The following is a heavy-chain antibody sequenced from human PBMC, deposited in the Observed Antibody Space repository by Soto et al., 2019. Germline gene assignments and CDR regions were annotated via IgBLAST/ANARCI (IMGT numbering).Heavy chain of an antibody. CDR2: ISGSASST. CDR1: GFTFTDYA. J-gene: IGHJ4*02. D-gene: IGHD5-12*01. Sequence: EVQLLESGGGLVQPGGSLRLSCAASGFTFTDYAMTWVRQAPGKGLEWVSSISGSASSTFYAGSVKGRFTISRDNSRNTVSLQMNNLRAEDTAVYYCAKASSTISPDYWGQGTLVTVS. V-gene: IGHV3-23*01. CDR3: AKASSTISPDY.